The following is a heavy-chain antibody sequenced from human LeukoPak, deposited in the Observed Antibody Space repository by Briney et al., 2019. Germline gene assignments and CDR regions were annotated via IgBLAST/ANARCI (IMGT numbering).Heavy chain of an antibody. Sequence: SETLSLTCTVSGGSISSGGYYWGWIRQHPGTGLEWIGYIYYSGSTYYNPSLKSRVTISVDTSKNQFSLKLSSVTAADTAVYYCARIGYCSGGSCYSNSRTDAFDIWGQGTMVTVSS. J-gene: IGHJ3*02. CDR2: IYYSGST. V-gene: IGHV4-31*03. CDR3: ARIGYCSGGSCYSNSRTDAFDI. D-gene: IGHD2-15*01. CDR1: GGSISSGGYY.